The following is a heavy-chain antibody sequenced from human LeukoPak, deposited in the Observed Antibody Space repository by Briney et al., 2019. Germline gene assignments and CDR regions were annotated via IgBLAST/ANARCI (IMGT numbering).Heavy chain of an antibody. D-gene: IGHD6-19*01. V-gene: IGHV6-1*01. J-gene: IGHJ4*02. CDR2: TYYKSRWYN. Sequence: SQTLSLTCAISGDSVSSNSAAWNWLRQSPSTGLEWLGRTYYKSRWYNDYAVSVKGRITINPDTSKNQFSLQLNSVTPEDTAMYYCARGIAVAGFDYWGQGTLVTVSS. CDR1: GDSVSSNSAA. CDR3: ARGIAVAGFDY.